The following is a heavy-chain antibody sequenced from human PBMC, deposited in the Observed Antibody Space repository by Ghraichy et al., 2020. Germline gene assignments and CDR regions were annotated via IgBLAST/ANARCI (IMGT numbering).Heavy chain of an antibody. CDR1: GVPISHYF. CDR2: LRSSGST. J-gene: IGHJ5*02. D-gene: IGHD3-22*01. V-gene: IGHV4-4*07. CDR3: AAYDGTYSAVHL. Sequence: SQTLSLTCSVSGVPISHYFWTWIRQPPGQGLEWIGHLRSSGSTSSNPSLKSRTSMSVDTATNQVSLRVTSVTAADTARYFCAAYDGTYSAVHLWGRGTLVIVSS.